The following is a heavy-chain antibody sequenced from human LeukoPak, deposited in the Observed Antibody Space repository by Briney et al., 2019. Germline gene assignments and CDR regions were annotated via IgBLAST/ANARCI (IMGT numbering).Heavy chain of an antibody. CDR3: ARRYCSSTFCHGAFDI. CDR1: GYTFTTYW. V-gene: IGHV5-51*01. CDR2: ISPGDSDT. Sequence: GESLKISCKGSGYTFTTYWIGWVRQMPGKGLEWMGIISPGDSDTRYSPSFQGQVTISADKSIRTAYLQWSNLRASDTAMYYCARRYCSSTFCHGAFDIWGQGTVVTVSS. J-gene: IGHJ3*02. D-gene: IGHD2-2*01.